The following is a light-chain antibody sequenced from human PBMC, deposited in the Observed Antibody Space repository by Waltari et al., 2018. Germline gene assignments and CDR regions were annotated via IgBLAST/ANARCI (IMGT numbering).Light chain of an antibody. Sequence: QSVLTQPPSASGNPGQRVTISFSGTHPNIGVRSAHWFQHLPGTAPKPLIHSNTERPSGVPGRFSGSKSGTSASLAISGLQSEDEGDYYCALWDDSLNGVVFGGGTKLTVL. CDR1: HPNIGVRS. CDR2: SNT. V-gene: IGLV1-44*01. CDR3: ALWDDSLNGVV. J-gene: IGLJ2*01.